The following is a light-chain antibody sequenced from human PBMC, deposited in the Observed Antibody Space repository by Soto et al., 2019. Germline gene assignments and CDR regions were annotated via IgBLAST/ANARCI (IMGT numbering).Light chain of an antibody. CDR2: AAS. CDR3: QKYSSVPV. CDR1: QGIRNF. J-gene: IGKJ3*01. Sequence: DIQMTQSPTSLSASVGDRVTITCRASQGIRNFVAWYQQKPGKAPKLLIYAASTLQSGVPSRFSGSGSGTAFTLTINSLQPEYVATYSCQKYSSVPVFGPGTKVEIK. V-gene: IGKV1-27*01.